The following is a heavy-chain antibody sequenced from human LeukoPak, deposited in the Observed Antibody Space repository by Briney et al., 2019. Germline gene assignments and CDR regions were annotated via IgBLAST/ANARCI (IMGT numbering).Heavy chain of an antibody. J-gene: IGHJ4*02. D-gene: IGHD2/OR15-2a*01. CDR3: ARGPNRYYFDY. CDR2: IYYSGRT. Sequence: SETLSLTRTVSGGSISSYYWSWIRQPPGKGLEWTGYIYYSGRTNYNPSLKSRVTISVDTSKNQFSLKLSSVTAPVTAVYYCARGPNRYYFDYWGQGTLVTVSS. V-gene: IGHV4-59*01. CDR1: GGSISSYY.